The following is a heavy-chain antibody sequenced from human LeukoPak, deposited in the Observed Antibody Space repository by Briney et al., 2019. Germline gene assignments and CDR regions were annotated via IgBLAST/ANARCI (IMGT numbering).Heavy chain of an antibody. CDR3: ARGRLDIVVVVAQNWFDP. J-gene: IGHJ5*02. Sequence: PSETLSLTCAVYGGSFSGYYWSWIRQPPGKGLEWIGEINHSGSTNYNPSLKSRVTISVDTSKNQFSLKLSSVTAADTAVYYCARGRLDIVVVVAQNWFDPWGQGTLVTVSS. CDR1: GGSFSGYY. D-gene: IGHD2-15*01. V-gene: IGHV4-34*01. CDR2: INHSGST.